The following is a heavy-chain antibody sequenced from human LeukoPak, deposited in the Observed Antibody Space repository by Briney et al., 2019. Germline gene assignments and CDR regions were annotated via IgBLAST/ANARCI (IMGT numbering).Heavy chain of an antibody. D-gene: IGHD1-14*01. CDR3: AKATGYLL. V-gene: IGHV3-74*01. CDR2: IKTDGSIT. J-gene: IGHJ4*02. Sequence: GGSLRLSCAASGFSFSVFWMHWVRQAPGKGPVWVSRIKTDGSITNYADSVKGRFTISRDNSKNTLYLQMNSLRAEDTAVYYCAKATGYLLWGQGTLVTVSS. CDR1: GFSFSVFW.